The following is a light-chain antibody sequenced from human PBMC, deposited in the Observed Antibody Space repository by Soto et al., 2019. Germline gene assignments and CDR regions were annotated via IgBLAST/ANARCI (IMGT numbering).Light chain of an antibody. CDR1: SSDVGSYNR. Sequence: QSVLTQPPSVSGSPGQSVTISCTGTSSDVGSYNRVSWYQQPPGTAPKLMIYEVSNRPSGVPDRFSGSKSGNTASLTISGLQAEDEADYYCNSYTSSSTYVFVTGTKLTVL. J-gene: IGLJ1*01. CDR3: NSYTSSSTYV. V-gene: IGLV2-18*02. CDR2: EVS.